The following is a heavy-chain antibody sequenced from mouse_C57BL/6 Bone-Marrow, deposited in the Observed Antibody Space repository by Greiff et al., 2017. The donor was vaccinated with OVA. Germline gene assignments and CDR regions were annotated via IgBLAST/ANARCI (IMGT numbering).Heavy chain of an antibody. CDR3: AKHGYGSSGDYAMDY. CDR1: GYSLTSYG. CDR2: IWGGGST. Sequence: VKLMESGPGLVAPSQSLSITCTVSGYSLTSYGVDWVRQPPGKGLEWLGVIWGGGSTNYNSALMSRLSISKDNSKSQVFLIMNSLQTDDTAMYSCAKHGYGSSGDYAMDYWGQGTSVTVSS. J-gene: IGHJ4*01. D-gene: IGHD1-1*01. V-gene: IGHV2-9*01.